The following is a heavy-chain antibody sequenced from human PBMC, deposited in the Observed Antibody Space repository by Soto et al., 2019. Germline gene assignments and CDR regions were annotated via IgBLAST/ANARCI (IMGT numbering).Heavy chain of an antibody. CDR1: GYTFTSYY. Sequence: ASVKVSCKASGYTFTSYYMHWVRQAPGQGLEWMGIINPSGGSTSYAQKFQGRVTMTRDTSTSTVYMELSSLRSEDTAVYYCARGDSGYSYGLNWLHPWGQGTLVTVSS. CDR3: ARGDSGYSYGLNWLHP. CDR2: INPSGGST. V-gene: IGHV1-46*01. D-gene: IGHD5-18*01. J-gene: IGHJ5*02.